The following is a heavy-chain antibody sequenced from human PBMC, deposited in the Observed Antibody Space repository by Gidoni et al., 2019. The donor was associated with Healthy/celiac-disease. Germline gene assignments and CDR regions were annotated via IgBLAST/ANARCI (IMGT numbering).Heavy chain of an antibody. J-gene: IGHJ4*02. V-gene: IGHV1-2*02. CDR2: INPNSGGT. CDR1: GYTFTGYY. Sequence: QVQLVQSGAEVKKPGASVKVSCKASGYTFTGYYMHWVRQAPGQGLEWMGWINPNSGGTNYAQKFQGRVTMTRDTSISTAYMELSRLRSDDTAVYYCARDLGSGYYPSAPDYWGQGTLVTVSS. CDR3: ARDLGSGYYPSAPDY. D-gene: IGHD3-3*01.